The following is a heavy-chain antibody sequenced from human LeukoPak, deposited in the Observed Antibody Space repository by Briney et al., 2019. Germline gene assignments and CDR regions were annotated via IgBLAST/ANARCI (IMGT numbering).Heavy chain of an antibody. CDR2: ISSSGSPI. D-gene: IGHD6-13*01. Sequence: GGSLRLSCVGPGDSFIRHTMIWVRRAPGKGLEWIAYISSSGSPIYYADSVKGRFTVSRDNARTSLFLHMNSLRAEDTAVYYCAREYDSRARFDSWGQGTLVTVSS. J-gene: IGHJ4*02. V-gene: IGHV3-48*01. CDR1: GDSFIRHT. CDR3: AREYDSRARFDS.